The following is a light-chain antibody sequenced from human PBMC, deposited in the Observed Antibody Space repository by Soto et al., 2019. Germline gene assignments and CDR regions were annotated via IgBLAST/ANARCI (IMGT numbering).Light chain of an antibody. CDR1: RSDIGSNS. V-gene: IGLV1-44*01. Sequence: QSVLTQPPSASGTPGQTVIISCSGSRSDIGSNSVNWYQHLPGTAPKLLIYNNNQRPSGVPDRFSGSKSGTSASLAISGLQSEDEADYYCAAWDDGLTGPVFGTGTQV. CDR3: AAWDDGLTGPV. J-gene: IGLJ1*01. CDR2: NNN.